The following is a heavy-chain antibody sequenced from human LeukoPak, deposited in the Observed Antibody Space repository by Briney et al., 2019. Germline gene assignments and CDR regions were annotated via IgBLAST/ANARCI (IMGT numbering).Heavy chain of an antibody. Sequence: SETLSLTCTVSGGSISSYYWSWLRQPPGKGLEWIGYIYYSGSTNYNPSLKSRVTISVDTSKNQFSLKLSSVTAADTAVYYCARSDRYTYCSSTSCYQDDNAFDIWGQGTMVTVSS. J-gene: IGHJ3*02. CDR3: ARSDRYTYCSSTSCYQDDNAFDI. CDR1: GGSISSYY. V-gene: IGHV4-59*01. D-gene: IGHD2-2*01. CDR2: IYYSGST.